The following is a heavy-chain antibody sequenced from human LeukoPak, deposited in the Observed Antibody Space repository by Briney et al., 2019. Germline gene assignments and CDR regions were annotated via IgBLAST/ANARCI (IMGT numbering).Heavy chain of an antibody. J-gene: IGHJ4*02. V-gene: IGHV3-33*01. CDR3: ARGPHSIYDSSGYYLLPRLDY. Sequence: GGSLRLSCAASGFTFSSYGMHWVRQAPGKGLEWVSVICYDGSNKYYAASVKGRFTISRDNSKNTLYLQMNSLRAEDTAVYYCARGPHSIYDSSGYYLLPRLDYWGQGTLVTVSS. CDR1: GFTFSSYG. D-gene: IGHD3-22*01. CDR2: ICYDGSNK.